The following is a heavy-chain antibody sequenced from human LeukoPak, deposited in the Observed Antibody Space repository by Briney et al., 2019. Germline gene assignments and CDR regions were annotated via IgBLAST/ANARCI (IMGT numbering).Heavy chain of an antibody. D-gene: IGHD5-24*01. V-gene: IGHV4-34*01. Sequence: SETLSLTCAVYGGSFSGYYWSWIRQPPGKGLEWIGEINHSGSTNYHPSLKSRVTISVDTSKNQFSLKLSSVTAADTAVYYCARGRDGYNSDWGQGTLVTVSS. CDR2: INHSGST. CDR3: ARGRDGYNSD. J-gene: IGHJ4*02. CDR1: GGSFSGYY.